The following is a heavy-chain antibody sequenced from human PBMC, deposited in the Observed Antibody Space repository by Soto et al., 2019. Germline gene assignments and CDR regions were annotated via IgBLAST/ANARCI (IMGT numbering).Heavy chain of an antibody. CDR1: GGSISGYY. CDR3: ARDHGITAEFYFDF. D-gene: IGHD3-16*01. V-gene: IGHV4-59*01. Sequence: QVQLQESGPKLVKPSETLSLTCSVSGGSISGYYWSWIRQAPGKGLEWIGYIFYGGRPSYNPPLKSRVTISADTPNNQFSLRLASVTAADTAVYYCARDHGITAEFYFDFWGQGTLVTVSS. CDR2: IFYGGRP. J-gene: IGHJ4*02.